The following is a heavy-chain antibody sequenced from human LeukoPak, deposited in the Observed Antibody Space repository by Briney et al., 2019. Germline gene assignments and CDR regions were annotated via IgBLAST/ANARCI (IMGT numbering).Heavy chain of an antibody. CDR1: GGSFSGYY. J-gene: IGHJ6*03. Sequence: SETLSLTCAVYGGSFSGYYWSWIRQPPGKGLEWIGEINHSGSTNYNPSLKSRVTISVDTSNNQFSLKLSSVTAADTAVYYCARLASYYDSTGYYSYYYYYYMDVWGKGTTVTISS. D-gene: IGHD3-22*01. CDR2: INHSGST. CDR3: ARLASYYDSTGYYSYYYYYYMDV. V-gene: IGHV4-34*01.